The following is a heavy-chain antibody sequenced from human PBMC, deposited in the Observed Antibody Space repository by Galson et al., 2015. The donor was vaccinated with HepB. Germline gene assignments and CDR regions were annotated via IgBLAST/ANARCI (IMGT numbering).Heavy chain of an antibody. CDR1: GYTFTTFG. CDR2: IGAHSGYT. J-gene: IGHJ4*02. D-gene: IGHD6-13*01. Sequence: SVKVSCKASGYTFTTFGISWVRQAPGQGLEWMGWIGAHSGYTNYAQKVQGRVTMTTDTSTSTSYMELRSLRSDDTAMYYCARGGGPIAAAATDYFDYWGQGTLVTVSS. V-gene: IGHV1-18*01. CDR3: ARGGGPIAAAATDYFDY.